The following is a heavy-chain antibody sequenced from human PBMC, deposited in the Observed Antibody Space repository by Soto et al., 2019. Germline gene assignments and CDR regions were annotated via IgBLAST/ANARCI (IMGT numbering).Heavy chain of an antibody. J-gene: IGHJ4*02. V-gene: IGHV1-8*01. Sequence: QVQLVQSGAEVKKPGASVKVSCKASEYTFINYDINWVRQTSGQGLEWMGWMNPNNGNTGYAQKFQARVTMTRSTSVSTAYMERSSLTSEDTAVYYCVKGPRNWGFDYWGQGTLVTVSS. D-gene: IGHD7-27*01. CDR3: VKGPRNWGFDY. CDR1: EYTFINYD. CDR2: MNPNNGNT.